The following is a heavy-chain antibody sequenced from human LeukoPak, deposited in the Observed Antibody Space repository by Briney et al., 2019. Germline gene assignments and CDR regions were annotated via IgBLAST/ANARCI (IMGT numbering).Heavy chain of an antibody. CDR3: ARDSSSWYAGDYYYYYMDV. D-gene: IGHD6-13*01. CDR1: GYTFTGYY. CDR2: INPNSGGT. V-gene: IGHV1-2*02. J-gene: IGHJ6*03. Sequence: ASVKVSCKASGYTFTGYYMHWVRQAPGQGPEWMGWINPNSGGTNYAQKFQGRVTMTRDTSISTAYMELSRLRSDDTAVYYCARDSSSWYAGDYYYYYMDVWGKGTTVTISS.